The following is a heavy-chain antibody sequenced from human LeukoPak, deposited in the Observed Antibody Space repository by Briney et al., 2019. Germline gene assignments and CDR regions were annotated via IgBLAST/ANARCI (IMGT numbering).Heavy chain of an antibody. J-gene: IGHJ4*02. CDR3: ARDPGYSDAKSEYYFDY. CDR1: GGSISSGSYY. Sequence: SQTLSLTCTVSGGSISSGSYYWSWIRQPAGKGQGWIGRIYTSGSTNYNPSLKSRVTISVDTSKNQFSLKLSSVTAADTAVYYCARDPGYSDAKSEYYFDYWGQGTLVTASS. V-gene: IGHV4-61*02. CDR2: IYTSGST. D-gene: IGHD2-2*03.